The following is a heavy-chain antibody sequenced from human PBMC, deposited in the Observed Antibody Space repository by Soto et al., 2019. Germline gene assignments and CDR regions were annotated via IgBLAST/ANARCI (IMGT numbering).Heavy chain of an antibody. V-gene: IGHV3-21*02. CDR1: GFTFSAYT. CDR2: LDPSSTYI. J-gene: IGHJ5*01. Sequence: EVQLVESGGGLVKPGGSLRLSCAASGFTFSAYTMNWVRQAPGKGLEWVSSLDPSSTYIYYADSVKGRFTLSRDNAKNSLFLRLNSLRADDTALYYCVRGSYGDDDSGGQGTLVTVSS. D-gene: IGHD4-17*01. CDR3: VRGSYGDDDS.